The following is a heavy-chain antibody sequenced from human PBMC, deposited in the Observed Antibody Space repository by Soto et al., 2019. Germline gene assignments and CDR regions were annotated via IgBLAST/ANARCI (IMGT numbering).Heavy chain of an antibody. J-gene: IGHJ2*01. D-gene: IGHD6-13*01. Sequence: QVQLVQSGAEVKKPGASVKVSCKASGYTFTSYGIIWVRQAPGQGLEWMGWISAYNGNTNYAQKLQGRVTMTTDASTSTACMELRSLRSDDTAVYCCAREWEGIAAAGKLNWYFDLWGRGTLVTVS. CDR2: ISAYNGNT. V-gene: IGHV1-18*01. CDR1: GYTFTSYG. CDR3: AREWEGIAAAGKLNWYFDL.